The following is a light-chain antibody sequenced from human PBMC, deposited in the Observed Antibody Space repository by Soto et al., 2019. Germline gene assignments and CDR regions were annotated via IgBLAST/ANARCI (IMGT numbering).Light chain of an antibody. V-gene: IGLV2-14*03. CDR1: SNDVGGYNY. CDR2: EVN. Sequence: QSALTQPASVSGAPGQSITISCTGTSNDVGGYNYVSWYQQRPGTAPKLIMFEVNNRPSGVSDPFSGSRSANTASLTISGLQAQDEADYYCSSYSSNNILSYVFGTGTKLTVL. J-gene: IGLJ1*01. CDR3: SSYSSNNILSYV.